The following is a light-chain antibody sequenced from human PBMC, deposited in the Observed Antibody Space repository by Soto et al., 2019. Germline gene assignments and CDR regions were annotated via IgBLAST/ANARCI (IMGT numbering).Light chain of an antibody. J-gene: IGKJ5*01. Sequence: EIVLTQSPATLSLSPGERSTLSWGASQSISSSFLAWYQQKPGQAPRLLIYGASSRATGIPDRFSGTGSETDFTLTISRLEPEDFAVYYCQQYDNSPITFGQGTRLEIK. V-gene: IGKV3-20*01. CDR1: QSISSSF. CDR2: GAS. CDR3: QQYDNSPIT.